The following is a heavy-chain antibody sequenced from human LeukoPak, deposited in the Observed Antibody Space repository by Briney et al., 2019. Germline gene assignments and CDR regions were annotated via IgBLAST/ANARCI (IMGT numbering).Heavy chain of an antibody. CDR1: GFTFSTYA. J-gene: IGHJ6*03. Sequence: HPGGSLRLSCAASGFTFSTYAMHWVRQAPGKGLEWVAVISYDGSNTYSADSVKGRFTISRDNSKNTLFLQMSSLTPEDTAVYYCAKGVETDYYYYMDVWGKGTTVTVSS. CDR2: ISYDGSNT. V-gene: IGHV3-30-3*01. D-gene: IGHD1-14*01. CDR3: AKGVETDYYYYMDV.